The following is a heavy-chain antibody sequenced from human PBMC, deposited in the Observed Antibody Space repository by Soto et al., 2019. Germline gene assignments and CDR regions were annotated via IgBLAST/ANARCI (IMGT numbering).Heavy chain of an antibody. Sequence: QVQLVQSGAEVKKPGSSVKVSCEASGGTFSSYTISWVRQAPGQGLEWMGRIIPILGIANYAQKFQGRVTITADKSTSTAYMELSSLRSEDTAVYYCAREGYCSSTSCQYYYYYMDVWGKGTTVTVSS. V-gene: IGHV1-69*08. J-gene: IGHJ6*03. CDR1: GGTFSSYT. CDR3: AREGYCSSTSCQYYYYYMDV. D-gene: IGHD2-2*01. CDR2: IIPILGIA.